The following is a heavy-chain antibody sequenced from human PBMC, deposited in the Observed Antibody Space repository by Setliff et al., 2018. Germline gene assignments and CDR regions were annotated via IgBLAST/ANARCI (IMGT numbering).Heavy chain of an antibody. CDR2: IYYSGST. D-gene: IGHD6-6*01. V-gene: IGHV4-39*07. J-gene: IGHJ6*03. Sequence: SETLSLTCTVSGGSISSSSYYWGWIRQPPGKGLEWIGSIYYSGSTCYNPSLKSRVTISVDTSKNQFSLKLSSVTAADTAVYYCARVAQYSSSSFYYYYYYMDVWGKGTTVTVSS. CDR1: GGSISSSSYY. CDR3: ARVAQYSSSSFYYYYYYMDV.